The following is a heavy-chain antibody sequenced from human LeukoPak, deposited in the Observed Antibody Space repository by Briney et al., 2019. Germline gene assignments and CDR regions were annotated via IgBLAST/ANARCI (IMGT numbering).Heavy chain of an antibody. D-gene: IGHD2-15*01. V-gene: IGHV4-30-4*08. J-gene: IGHJ4*02. Sequence: SQTLSLTCTVSGGSISSGDYYWSWIRQPPGKGLEWIGYIYYSGSTYYNPSLKSRVTISVDTSKNQFSLKLSSVTAADTAVYYCARPYCSAGNCYSNFDSWGQGTLVTVSS. CDR1: GGSISSGDYY. CDR2: IYYSGST. CDR3: ARPYCSAGNCYSNFDS.